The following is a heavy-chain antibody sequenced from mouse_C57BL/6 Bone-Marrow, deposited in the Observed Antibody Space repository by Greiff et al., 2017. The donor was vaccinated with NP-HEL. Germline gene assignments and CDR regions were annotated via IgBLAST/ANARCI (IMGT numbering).Heavy chain of an antibody. J-gene: IGHJ2*01. Sequence: QVHVKQSGAELARPGASVKLSCTASGYTFTSYGISWVKQRTGQGLEWIGEIYPRSGNTYYNEKFKGKATLTADKSSSTAYMELRSLTSEDSAVYFCARWGSYYFDYWGQGTTLTVSS. CDR2: IYPRSGNT. CDR1: GYTFTSYG. CDR3: ARWGSYYFDY. V-gene: IGHV1-81*01.